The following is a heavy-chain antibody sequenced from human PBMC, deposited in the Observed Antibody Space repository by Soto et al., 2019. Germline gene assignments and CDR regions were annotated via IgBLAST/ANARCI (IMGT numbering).Heavy chain of an antibody. CDR1: GYTFTSYG. CDR2: ISAYNGNT. J-gene: IGHJ4*02. CDR3: ARGVFGAYTLLAPFDY. Sequence: ASVKVSCKASGYTFTSYGISWVRQAPGQGLEWMGWISAYNGNTNYAQKLQGRVTMTTDTSTSTAYMELRSLRSDDTAVYSCARGVFGAYTLLAPFDYWGQGTLVTVSS. V-gene: IGHV1-18*01. D-gene: IGHD3-3*01.